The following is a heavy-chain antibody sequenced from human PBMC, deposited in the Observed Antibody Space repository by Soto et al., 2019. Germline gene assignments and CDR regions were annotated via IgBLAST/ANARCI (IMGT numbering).Heavy chain of an antibody. CDR1: GDSVSSNSAA. J-gene: IGHJ4*02. V-gene: IGHV6-1*01. CDR2: TYYRSKWYN. D-gene: IGHD5-12*01. Sequence: PSQTLSLTCAISGDSVSSNSAAWSWIRQSPSRGLEWLGRTYYRSKWYNNYAVSVKSRITINPDTSENQFSLQLNSVTPGDTAVYYCARDRLGDGYNDYWGQGTLVTVSS. CDR3: ARDRLGDGYNDY.